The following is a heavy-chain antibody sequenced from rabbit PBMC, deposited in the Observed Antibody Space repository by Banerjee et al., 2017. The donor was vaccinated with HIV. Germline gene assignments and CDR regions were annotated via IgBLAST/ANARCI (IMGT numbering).Heavy chain of an antibody. CDR2: TYNGDGST. CDR1: GFSFSSDA. V-gene: IGHV1S40*01. Sequence: QSLEESGGDLVKPEGSLTLTCTASGFSFSSDAMCWVRQAPGKGLEWIGITYNGDGSTYYASWAKGRFTISKTSSTTLTLQMTSLTVADTATYFCARELGDYYGMDLWGQGTLVTVS. D-gene: IGHD4-1*01. J-gene: IGHJ6*01. CDR3: ARELGDYYGMDL.